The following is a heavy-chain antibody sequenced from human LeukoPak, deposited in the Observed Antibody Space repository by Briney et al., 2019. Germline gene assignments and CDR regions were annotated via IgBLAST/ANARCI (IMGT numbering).Heavy chain of an antibody. J-gene: IGHJ6*03. CDR1: GGSISSHY. CDR3: ARGALRGFYAFFYMEA. Sequence: SETLSLTCTVSGGSISSHYWIWIRQSPEKGLEWIGDISSSGSTGYNPSLRSRVTISLDTSKNQFSLNLSSVTAADTAVYYCARGALRGFYAFFYMEAWGKGTTVTVSS. D-gene: IGHD5/OR15-5a*01. V-gene: IGHV4-59*11. CDR2: ISSSGST.